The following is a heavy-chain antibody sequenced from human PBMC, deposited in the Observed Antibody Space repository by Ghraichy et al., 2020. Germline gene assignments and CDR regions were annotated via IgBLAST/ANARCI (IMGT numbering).Heavy chain of an antibody. Sequence: GGSLRLSCAASGFTFSSYWMHWVRQAPGQGLVWVSRINGDGSSANYADSVKGRFTISRDNTKKMLFLQTNSLRAEDTAVYHCVRDLSQTNVFDSWGQGTLVTVSS. D-gene: IGHD1-14*01. CDR2: INGDGSSA. CDR3: VRDLSQTNVFDS. CDR1: GFTFSSYW. J-gene: IGHJ4*02. V-gene: IGHV3-74*01.